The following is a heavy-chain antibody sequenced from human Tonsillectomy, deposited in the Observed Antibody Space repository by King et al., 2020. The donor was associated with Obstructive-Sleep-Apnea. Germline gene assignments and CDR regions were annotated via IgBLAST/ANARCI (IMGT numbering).Heavy chain of an antibody. CDR1: GFTFSTYS. V-gene: IGHV3-30*02. J-gene: IGHJ4*02. Sequence: QLVQSGGGVVQPGGSLTLACAASGFTFSTYSMHWVRQAPGKGLEWVAFIRNDETDKYYADSVKGRFTISNDNSQNTLYLQMNNLRVEDTALYYCARDRQGYQVSEYWGQGTLVTVSS. D-gene: IGHD2-2*01. CDR3: ARDRQGYQVSEY. CDR2: IRNDETDK.